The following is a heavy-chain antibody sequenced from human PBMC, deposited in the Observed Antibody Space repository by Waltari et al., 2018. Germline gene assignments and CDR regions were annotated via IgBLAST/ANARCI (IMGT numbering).Heavy chain of an antibody. Sequence: QVQLVDSGGGVVQSGRSLSLACGGVGLHFTNLGLNWVLQAPGKGLEWVAVIWYDGTNKNYVDSVKGRFSISRDNSKNTLYLEMNSLRAEDTAVYFCARGDGGSGLGASDIWGQGTMVTVSS. J-gene: IGHJ3*02. CDR2: IWYDGTNK. D-gene: IGHD3-3*01. CDR3: ARGDGGSGLGASDI. CDR1: GLHFTNLG. V-gene: IGHV3-33*01.